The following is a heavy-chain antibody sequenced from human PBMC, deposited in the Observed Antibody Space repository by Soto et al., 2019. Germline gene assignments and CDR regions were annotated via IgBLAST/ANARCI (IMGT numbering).Heavy chain of an antibody. V-gene: IGHV4-34*01. D-gene: IGHD3-9*01. CDR1: GGSISSGGYY. Sequence: SETLSLTCAVSGGSISSGGYYWSWIRQPPGKGLEWIGEIDHSGSTNYNPSLKSRVTISVDTSKNQFSLKLSSVTAADTAVYYCAKNILRFFDWFPKFDPWGQGTLVTVSS. CDR3: AKNILRFFDWFPKFDP. J-gene: IGHJ5*02. CDR2: IDHSGST.